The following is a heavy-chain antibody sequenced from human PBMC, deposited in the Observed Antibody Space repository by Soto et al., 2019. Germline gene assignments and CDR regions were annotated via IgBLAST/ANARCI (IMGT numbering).Heavy chain of an antibody. V-gene: IGHV3-48*02. CDR1: GFSFSIYS. CDR3: ARGRLWSFDF. J-gene: IGHJ4*02. CDR2: IDSSSSAI. Sequence: GGSLRLSCAASGFSFSIYSMTLVRQAPGKGLEWVSYIDSSSSAIYYADSVKGRFTISRDNAKKSLYLEMNSLRDEDTAVYHCARGRLWSFDFWGQGTLVTVSS. D-gene: IGHD3-10*01.